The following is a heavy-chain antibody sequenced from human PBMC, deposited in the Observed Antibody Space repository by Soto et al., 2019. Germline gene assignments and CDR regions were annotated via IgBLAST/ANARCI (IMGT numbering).Heavy chain of an antibody. CDR3: ARGITIFGVVIMSYYGMDV. V-gene: IGHV3-30-3*01. Sequence: GGSLRLSCAASGFTFSSYAMHWVRQAPGKGLEWVAVISYDGSNKYYADSVKGRFTISRDNSKNTLYLQMNSLRAEDTAVYYCARGITIFGVVIMSYYGMDVWGQGTTVTVSS. J-gene: IGHJ6*02. CDR2: ISYDGSNK. CDR1: GFTFSSYA. D-gene: IGHD3-3*01.